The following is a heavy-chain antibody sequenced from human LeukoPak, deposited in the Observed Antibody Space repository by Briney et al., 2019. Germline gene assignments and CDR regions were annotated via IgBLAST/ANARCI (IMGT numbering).Heavy chain of an antibody. J-gene: IGHJ3*02. Sequence: ASVKVSCKASGYTFTGYYMHWVRQAPGQGLEWMGRINPNSGGTNYAQKLQGRVTMTTDTSTSIAYMELRSLRSDDTAVYYCARDSSGYYGPNDAFDIWGQGTMVTVSS. CDR3: ARDSSGYYGPNDAFDI. CDR1: GYTFTGYY. CDR2: INPNSGGT. D-gene: IGHD3-22*01. V-gene: IGHV1-2*06.